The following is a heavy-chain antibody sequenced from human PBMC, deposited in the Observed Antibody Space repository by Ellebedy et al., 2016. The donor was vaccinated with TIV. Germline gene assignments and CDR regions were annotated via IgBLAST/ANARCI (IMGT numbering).Heavy chain of an antibody. Sequence: GESLKISCAASGFTFSSYAMHWVRQAPGKGLEYVSAISSNGGSTYYANSVKGRFTISRDNSKNTLYLQMNSLKTEDTAVYYCTTIHYGLGSYHPDWGQGTLVTVSS. D-gene: IGHD3-10*01. CDR1: GFTFSSYA. J-gene: IGHJ4*02. CDR2: ISSNGGST. V-gene: IGHV3-64*01. CDR3: TTIHYGLGSYHPD.